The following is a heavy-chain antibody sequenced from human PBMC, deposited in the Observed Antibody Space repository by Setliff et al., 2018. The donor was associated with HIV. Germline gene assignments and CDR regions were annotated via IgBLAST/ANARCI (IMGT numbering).Heavy chain of an antibody. CDR3: TTDAKTGVATGY. D-gene: IGHD2-21*01. Sequence: PGGSLRLSCAASGFTFSNAWMSWVRQAPGKGLEWVGRIKSKSDDGTTEYAAPVQGRFTISKDDSENTLYLQMNSLKTEDTAVYYCTTDAKTGVATGYWGQGTLVTVSS. V-gene: IGHV3-15*01. CDR1: GFTFSNAW. J-gene: IGHJ4*02. CDR2: IKSKSDDGTT.